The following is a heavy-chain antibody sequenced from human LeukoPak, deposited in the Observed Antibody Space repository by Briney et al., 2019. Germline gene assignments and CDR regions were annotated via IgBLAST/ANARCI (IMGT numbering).Heavy chain of an antibody. D-gene: IGHD1-26*01. Sequence: SETLSLTCTVSGASISSYSWGWVRQPPGKGLEWIGYAHYSGTSDYNPSLRSRVTVSVDTSRSQFSLRLTSVTAADTAVYYCAGGYSGSYLDPWGQGILVTVSS. CDR1: GASISSYS. J-gene: IGHJ5*02. CDR3: AGGYSGSYLDP. CDR2: AHYSGTS. V-gene: IGHV4-59*01.